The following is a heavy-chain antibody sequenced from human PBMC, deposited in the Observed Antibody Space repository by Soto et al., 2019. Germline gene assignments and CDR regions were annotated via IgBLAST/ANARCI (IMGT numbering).Heavy chain of an antibody. CDR2: IWYDGSNK. J-gene: IGHJ4*02. CDR1: GFTFSSYG. CDR3: ARSRVSAVAGKYFDD. Sequence: PGGSLRLSCAASGFTFSSYGMHWVRQAPGKGLEWVAVIWYDGSNKYYADSVKGRFTISRDNSKNTLYLQMNSLRAEDTAVYYCARSRVSAVAGKYFDDWGQGTLVTVSS. D-gene: IGHD6-19*01. V-gene: IGHV3-33*01.